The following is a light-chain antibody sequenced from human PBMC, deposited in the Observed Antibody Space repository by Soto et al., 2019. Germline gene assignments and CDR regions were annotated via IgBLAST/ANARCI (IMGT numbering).Light chain of an antibody. V-gene: IGLV8-61*01. CDR3: VLYMGSGIWV. J-gene: IGLJ3*02. CDR1: SGSVSTSYY. CDR2: STN. Sequence: QTVVTQEPSFSVSPGGTVTLTCGLSSGSVSTSYYPSWYQQIPGQAPRTLIYSTNTRSSGVPDRFSGSILGNRAALTIAGAQADDESDYSCVLYMGSGIWVFGGGTKVTVL.